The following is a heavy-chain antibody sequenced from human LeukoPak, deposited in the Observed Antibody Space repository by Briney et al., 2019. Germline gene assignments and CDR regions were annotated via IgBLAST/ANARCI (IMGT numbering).Heavy chain of an antibody. CDR2: ISAYNGNT. CDR3: ARAVGATYSDGY. J-gene: IGHJ4*02. V-gene: IGHV1-18*01. Sequence: ASVKVSCKASGYTFTSYVISWVRQAPGQVLDLMGWISAYNGNTNYAQKLQGRVTMTTDTSTSTAYMELRSLRSDDTAVYYCARAVGATYSDGYWGQGTLVTVSP. D-gene: IGHD1-26*01. CDR1: GYTFTSYV.